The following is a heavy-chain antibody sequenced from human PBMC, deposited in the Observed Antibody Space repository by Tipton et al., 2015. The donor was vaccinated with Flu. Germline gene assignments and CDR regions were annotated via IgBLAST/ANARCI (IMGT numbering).Heavy chain of an antibody. D-gene: IGHD3-16*01. V-gene: IGHV1-18*01. Sequence: QVQLVQSGAEVKKPGSSVKVSCKASGDTFSGYAISWLRQAPGQGLEWMGWISVYNNHTKYAQKFQGRVTMTTDTSTSTAYMELRSLRSDDTAVYYCASRVSLDYFALGYWGQGTLVTVSS. CDR1: GDTFSGYA. J-gene: IGHJ4*02. CDR2: ISVYNNHT. CDR3: ASRVSLDYFALGY.